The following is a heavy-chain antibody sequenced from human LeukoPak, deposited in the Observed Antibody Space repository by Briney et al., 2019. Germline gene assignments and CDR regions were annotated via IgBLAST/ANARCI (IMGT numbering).Heavy chain of an antibody. D-gene: IGHD3-16*02. CDR3: AKDWEELRLGELSWDYYFDY. Sequence: GGSLRLSCAASGFTFSSYAMSWVRQAPGKGLEWVSAISGSGGSTYYADSVKGRFTISRDNSKNTLYLQMNSLRAEDTAVYYCAKDWEELRLGELSWDYYFDYWGQGTLVTVSS. CDR1: GFTFSSYA. V-gene: IGHV3-23*01. CDR2: ISGSGGST. J-gene: IGHJ4*02.